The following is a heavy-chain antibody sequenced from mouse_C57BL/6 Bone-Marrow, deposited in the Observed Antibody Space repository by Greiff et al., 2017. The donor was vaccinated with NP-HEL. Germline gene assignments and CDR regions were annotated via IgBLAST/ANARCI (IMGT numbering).Heavy chain of an antibody. V-gene: IGHV14-4*01. CDR3: TTEMGLRRNFDY. CDR1: GFNIKDDY. Sequence: EVQLQQSGAELVRPGASVKLSCTASGFNIKDDYMHWVKQRPEQGLEWIGWIDPENGDTEYASKFQGKATITADTSSNTAYLQLSSLTSEDTAVYYCTTEMGLRRNFDYWGQGTTLTVSS. CDR2: IDPENGDT. D-gene: IGHD2-2*01. J-gene: IGHJ2*01.